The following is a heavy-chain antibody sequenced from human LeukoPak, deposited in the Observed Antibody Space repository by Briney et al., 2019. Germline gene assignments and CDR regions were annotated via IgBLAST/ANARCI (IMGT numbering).Heavy chain of an antibody. CDR3: ARDGLGSGWGTDY. D-gene: IGHD6-19*01. CDR2: INAGNGNT. V-gene: IGHV1-3*01. CDR1: GYTFTSYA. Sequence: ASVKVSCKASGYTFTSYAMHWVRQAPGQRLEWMGWINAGNGNTKYSQKFQGRVTITRDTSASTAYMELSSLRSDDTAVYYCARDGLGSGWGTDYWGQGTLVTVSS. J-gene: IGHJ4*02.